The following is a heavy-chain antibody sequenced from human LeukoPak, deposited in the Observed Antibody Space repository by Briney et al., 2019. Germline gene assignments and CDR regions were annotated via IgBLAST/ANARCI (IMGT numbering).Heavy chain of an antibody. CDR1: GYTFTSYD. D-gene: IGHD6-19*01. V-gene: IGHV1-8*01. CDR2: MNPNSGNT. J-gene: IGHJ4*02. CDR3: ARGASVAGRTPSPLGY. Sequence: GASVTVSCKASGYTFTSYDINWVRQAAGQGLEWMGWMNPNSGNTGYAQKFQGRVTMTRNTSISTAYMELSSLRSEDTAVYYCARGASVAGRTPSPLGYWGQGTLVTVSS.